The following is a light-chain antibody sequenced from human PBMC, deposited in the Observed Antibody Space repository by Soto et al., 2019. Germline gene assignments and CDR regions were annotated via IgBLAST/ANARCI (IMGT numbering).Light chain of an antibody. CDR2: KAS. V-gene: IGKV1-5*03. Sequence: DIQMTQSPATLSASVGDRVTITCRASQSISSWLAWYQQKPGKAPYLLIYKASSLQSGVPSRFGGSGSGTEFTLTISRLQPDDFATYYCQQYDSYPMYTFGQGTKLEIK. CDR1: QSISSW. CDR3: QQYDSYPMYT. J-gene: IGKJ2*01.